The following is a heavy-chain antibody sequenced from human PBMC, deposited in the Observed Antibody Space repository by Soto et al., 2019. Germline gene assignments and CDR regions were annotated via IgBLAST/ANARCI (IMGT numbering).Heavy chain of an antibody. CDR3: AKEPPSRPSIVGYEYGMDV. V-gene: IGHV3-30*18. Sequence: QVQLVESGGGVVQPGRSLRLSCAASGFTFSSYGMHWVRQAPGKGLEWVAVISYDGSNKYYADSVKGRFTISRDNSKNTLYLQMNSLRAEDTAVYYCAKEPPSRPSIVGYEYGMDVWGQGTTVTVSS. CDR1: GFTFSSYG. D-gene: IGHD1-26*01. J-gene: IGHJ6*01. CDR2: ISYDGSNK.